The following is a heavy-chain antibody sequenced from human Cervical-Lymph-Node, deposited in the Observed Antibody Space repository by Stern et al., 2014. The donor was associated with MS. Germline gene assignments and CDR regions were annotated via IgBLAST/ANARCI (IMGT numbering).Heavy chain of an antibody. CDR1: GGSINNGDYY. V-gene: IGHV4-31*03. D-gene: IGHD1-1*01. CDR2: SYYSGAT. CDR3: ARELSGMYGMDV. J-gene: IGHJ6*02. Sequence: QVQLGQSGPGLVKPSQTLSLTCTVSGGSINNGDYYWSWVRQHPGKGLEWLGYSYYSGATYYNPSLKGRLTISVDTSKRHFSLKLTSVTAADTAVYYCARELSGMYGMDVWGQGTTVTVSS.